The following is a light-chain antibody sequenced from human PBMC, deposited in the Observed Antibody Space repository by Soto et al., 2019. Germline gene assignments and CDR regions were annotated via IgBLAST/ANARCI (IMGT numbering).Light chain of an antibody. CDR1: QSVLYNSNNKNH. CDR2: GAS. CDR3: QKYYFIPFT. V-gene: IGKV4-1*01. J-gene: IGKJ2*01. Sequence: DFVMTQAPDSLAVSLGERATINCKSSQSVLYNSNNKNHLGWFQQKPGHPPKLLIYGASFRPSGVPDRFSGRGCGKFFPIPTSSRRAEGGAVFSCQKYYFIPFTFVQGPKRET.